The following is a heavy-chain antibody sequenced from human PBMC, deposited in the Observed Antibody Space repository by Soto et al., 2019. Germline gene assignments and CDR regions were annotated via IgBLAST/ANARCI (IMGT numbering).Heavy chain of an antibody. V-gene: IGHV4-59*01. CDR3: ATARLGMGRFFDN. Sequence: SSATLSLTCSVSSGSTSRYYWTWIRQPPGKGLEWIGHVSYSGSTDYNPSLKGRVTISQDTSTNQFSLNLNSVTAADTAIYFCATARLGMGRFFDNWGRGTLVTVSS. CDR2: VSYSGST. J-gene: IGHJ4*02. D-gene: IGHD7-27*01. CDR1: SGSTSRYY.